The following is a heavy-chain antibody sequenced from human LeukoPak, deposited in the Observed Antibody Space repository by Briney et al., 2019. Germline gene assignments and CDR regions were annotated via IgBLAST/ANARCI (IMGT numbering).Heavy chain of an antibody. J-gene: IGHJ4*02. Sequence: SETLSLTCTVSGGSISSGSYYWSWIRQPAGKGLEWIGRIYTSGSTNYNPSLKSRVTISVDTSKNQFSLKLSSVTAADTAVYYCARVVAAAGFFDYWGQGTLVTVSS. CDR1: GGSISSGSYY. CDR2: IYTSGST. D-gene: IGHD6-13*01. V-gene: IGHV4-61*02. CDR3: ARVVAAAGFFDY.